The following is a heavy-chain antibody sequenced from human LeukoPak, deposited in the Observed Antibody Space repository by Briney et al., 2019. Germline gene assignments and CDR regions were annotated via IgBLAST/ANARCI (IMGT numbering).Heavy chain of an antibody. D-gene: IGHD3-10*01. CDR3: AKGYYGSGSYGWFDY. J-gene: IGHJ4*02. CDR2: IYSGGHI. Sequence: PGGSLRLSCAASGFSVSSNYMSWVRQTPGKGLEWVSGIYSGGHIYYADSVKGRFTISRDNSKNTLFLQMNSLRAEDTAVYYCAKGYYGSGSYGWFDYWGQGTLDTVSS. V-gene: IGHV3-53*01. CDR1: GFSVSSNY.